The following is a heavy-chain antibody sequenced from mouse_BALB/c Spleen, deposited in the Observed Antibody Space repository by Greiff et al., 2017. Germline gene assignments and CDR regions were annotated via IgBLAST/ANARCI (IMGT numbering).Heavy chain of an antibody. CDR1: GYTFTSYW. Sequence: VMLVESGAELAKPGASVKMSCKASGYTFTSYWMHWVKQRPGQGLEWIGYINPSTGYTEYNQKFKDKATLTADKSSSTAYMQLSSLTSEDSAVYYCARSTTVVGYAMDYWGQGTSVTVSS. J-gene: IGHJ4*01. D-gene: IGHD1-1*01. V-gene: IGHV1-7*01. CDR3: ARSTTVVGYAMDY. CDR2: INPSTGYT.